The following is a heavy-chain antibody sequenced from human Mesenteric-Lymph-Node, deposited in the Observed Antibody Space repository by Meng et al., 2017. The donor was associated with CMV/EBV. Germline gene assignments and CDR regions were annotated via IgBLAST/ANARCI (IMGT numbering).Heavy chain of an antibody. CDR3: ARVWFGELFFDY. Sequence: CKASGYNFTSYAMHWVCQAPGQRLEWMGWINAGNGNTKYSQKFQGRVTITRDTSASTAYMELSSLRSEDTAVYYCARVWFGELFFDYWGQGTLVTVSS. CDR2: INAGNGNT. V-gene: IGHV1-3*01. J-gene: IGHJ4*02. D-gene: IGHD3-10*01. CDR1: GYNFTSYA.